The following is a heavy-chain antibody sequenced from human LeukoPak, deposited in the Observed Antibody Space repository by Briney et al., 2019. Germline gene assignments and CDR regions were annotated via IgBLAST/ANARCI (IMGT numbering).Heavy chain of an antibody. CDR1: GYTFSSYG. CDR2: INAGNGNI. Sequence: ASVKVSCTASGYTFSSYGIHWVRQAPGQRLEWMGWINAGNGNIEYSQKFQGRVTITRDTSASTGYMEVSSLRSEDTAVYYCANSWLYRDGLDVWGQGTKVTVSS. J-gene: IGHJ6*02. V-gene: IGHV1-3*01. CDR3: ANSWLYRDGLDV. D-gene: IGHD6-19*01.